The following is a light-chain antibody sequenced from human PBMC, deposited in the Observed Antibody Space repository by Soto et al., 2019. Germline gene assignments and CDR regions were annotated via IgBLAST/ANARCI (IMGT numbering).Light chain of an antibody. CDR2: DTS. V-gene: IGKV3-11*01. CDR3: QQRGYT. J-gene: IGKJ2*01. Sequence: EIVLTQSPATLSLSPGERATLSCRASQSVSSFLAWYQQKPGQAPRLLIYDTSSRATGIPARFSGSGSGTDFTLTISRLDPEVFAVYYCQQRGYTFGQGTKLEIK. CDR1: QSVSSF.